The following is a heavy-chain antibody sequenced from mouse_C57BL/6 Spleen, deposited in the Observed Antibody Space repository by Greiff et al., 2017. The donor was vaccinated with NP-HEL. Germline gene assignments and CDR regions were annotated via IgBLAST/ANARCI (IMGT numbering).Heavy chain of an antibody. Sequence: QVQLQQSGAELVRPGASVTLSCKASGYTFTDYEMHWVKQTPVHGLEWIGAIDPETGGTAYNQKFKGKAILTADKSSSTAYMELRSLTSEDSAVYYCTRRLRRGPYWYFDVWGTGTTVTVSS. CDR2: IDPETGGT. D-gene: IGHD2-4*01. J-gene: IGHJ1*03. CDR1: GYTFTDYE. CDR3: TRRLRRGPYWYFDV. V-gene: IGHV1-15*01.